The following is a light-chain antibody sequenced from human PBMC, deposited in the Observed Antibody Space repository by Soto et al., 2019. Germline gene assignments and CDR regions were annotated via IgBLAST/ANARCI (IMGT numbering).Light chain of an antibody. CDR2: DAS. V-gene: IGKV1-5*01. CDR1: QSISSW. J-gene: IGKJ1*01. Sequence: DIQLTQSPSTLSASVGDRITITCRASQSISSWVAWYQQKPGKPPKLLIYDASSLESGVPSRFSGSGSGTEFTLTIGSLQPDDFATYYCQQYNTYARTFGQGTKVDIK. CDR3: QQYNTYART.